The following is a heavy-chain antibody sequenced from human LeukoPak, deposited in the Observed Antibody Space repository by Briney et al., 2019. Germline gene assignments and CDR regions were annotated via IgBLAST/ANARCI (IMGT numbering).Heavy chain of an antibody. CDR3: ARGKQQLDYFYYYGLDV. CDR1: GFTFSAYA. V-gene: IGHV3-30-3*01. Sequence: GGSLRLSCAASGFTFSAYAMHWVRQAPGKGLEWVALISYDGSSKYYADSVKGRFTISRDNSKNTLSLQMNSLRVEDTAVYYCARGKQQLDYFYYYGLDVWGQGTTVTVSS. CDR2: ISYDGSSK. J-gene: IGHJ6*02. D-gene: IGHD6-13*01.